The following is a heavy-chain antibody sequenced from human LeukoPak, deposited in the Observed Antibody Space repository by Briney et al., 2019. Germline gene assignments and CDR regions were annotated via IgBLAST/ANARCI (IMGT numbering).Heavy chain of an antibody. J-gene: IGHJ4*02. Sequence: PSETLSLTCAVSGGSISSSDWWSWVRQPPGKGLEWIGEIYHSGSTNYNPSLKSRLTMSIDMSKNQFSLNLSSVTAADTAVYYCARRAYYNSSDYLFDYWGQGTLVTVSS. CDR2: IYHSGST. CDR3: ARRAYYNSSDYLFDY. CDR1: GGSISSSDW. V-gene: IGHV4-4*02. D-gene: IGHD3-22*01.